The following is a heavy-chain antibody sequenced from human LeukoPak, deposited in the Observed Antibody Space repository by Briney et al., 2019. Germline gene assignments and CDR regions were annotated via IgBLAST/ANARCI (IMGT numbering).Heavy chain of an antibody. J-gene: IGHJ4*02. CDR2: ISTYNGNT. CDR3: VRGDLLAVVPY. Sequence: ASVKVSCKASGYTFTDYGFSWVRQAPGQGLGWMGWISTYNGNTKYAQNYQGRVTMTTDTFTSTAYMELGSLRSDDTTVYYCVRGDLLAVVPYWGQGTLVTVSS. V-gene: IGHV1-18*01. CDR1: GYTFTDYG. D-gene: IGHD6-19*01.